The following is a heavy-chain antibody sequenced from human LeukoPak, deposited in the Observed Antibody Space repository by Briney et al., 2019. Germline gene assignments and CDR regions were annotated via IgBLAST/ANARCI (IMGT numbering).Heavy chain of an antibody. J-gene: IGHJ4*02. CDR2: IKSDGSST. Sequence: SGGSLRLSCAASGFTFSGYWMHWVRQAPGKGLVWVSRIKSDGSSTNYADSVKGRFTISRDNAKNTLYLQMNSLRADDTAVYYCARDSASYYHDYWGQGTLVTVSS. CDR1: GFTFSGYW. D-gene: IGHD3-10*01. CDR3: ARDSASYYHDY. V-gene: IGHV3-74*01.